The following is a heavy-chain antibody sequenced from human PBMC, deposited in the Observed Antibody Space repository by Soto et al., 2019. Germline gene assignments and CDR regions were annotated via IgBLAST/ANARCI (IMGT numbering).Heavy chain of an antibody. Sequence: GGSLRLSCAASGFMFTKYGMHWVRQAPGKGLEWVAVVWANGINNYYADFVEGRFTISRDNSKSSLFLQMNSLRDEDTAVYYCARNWLSSSWFAFFDYWGQGTLVTVSS. CDR1: GFMFTKYG. V-gene: IGHV3-33*01. CDR2: VWANGINN. D-gene: IGHD6-13*01. J-gene: IGHJ4*02. CDR3: ARNWLSSSWFAFFDY.